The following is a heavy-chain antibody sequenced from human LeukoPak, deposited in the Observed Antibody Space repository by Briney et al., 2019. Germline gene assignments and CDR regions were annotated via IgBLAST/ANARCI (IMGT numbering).Heavy chain of an antibody. CDR2: INDSGST. CDR1: GASFSGYY. V-gene: IGHV4-34*01. Sequence: SETLSLTCAVYGASFSGYYWSWIRQPPGRGLEWIGEINDSGSTNYNPSLKSRVTISVDTTKNQFSLKLSSVTAADTAVYYCARRATSYCSGGSCYTHYYYYIDVWGKGTTVTISS. J-gene: IGHJ6*03. D-gene: IGHD2-15*01. CDR3: ARRATSYCSGGSCYTHYYYYIDV.